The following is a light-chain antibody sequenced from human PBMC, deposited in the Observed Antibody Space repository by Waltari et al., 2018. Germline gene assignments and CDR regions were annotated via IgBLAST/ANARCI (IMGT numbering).Light chain of an antibody. J-gene: IGLJ3*02. CDR3: QSYHAGNPWV. Sequence: NFMLTQPHPVSESPGRTVTISSTRSSGSIASNYVQWYQQRPGSAPTTVIYEDDQRPSGVPDRFSGSIDSSSNSASLTISGLKTEDEADYYCQSYHAGNPWVFGGGTRLTVV. CDR1: SGSIASNY. CDR2: EDD. V-gene: IGLV6-57*03.